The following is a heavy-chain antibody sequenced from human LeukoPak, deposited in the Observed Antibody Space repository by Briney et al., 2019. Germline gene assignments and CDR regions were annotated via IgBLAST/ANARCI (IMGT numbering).Heavy chain of an antibody. V-gene: IGHV1-69*13. J-gene: IGHJ5*02. CDR2: IIPIFGTA. Sequence: SVKVSCKASGGTFSSYAISWVRQAPGQGLEWMGGIIPIFGTANYAQKFQGRVTITADESTSTAYMELSSLRSEDTAVYYCARDNNWNDVGWFDPWGQGTLVTVSS. D-gene: IGHD1-1*01. CDR1: GGTFSSYA. CDR3: ARDNNWNDVGWFDP.